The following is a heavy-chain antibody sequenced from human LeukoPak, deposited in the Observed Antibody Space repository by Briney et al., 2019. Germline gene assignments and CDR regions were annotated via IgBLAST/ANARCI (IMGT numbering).Heavy chain of an antibody. Sequence: PGGSLRLSCAASGFTFSSYGMHWVRQAPGKGLEWVAVIWYDGSNKYYADSVKGRFTISRDNSKNTLYLQMNSLRAEDTAVYYCARDGIRRDGYEIPEGYWGQGTLVTVSS. V-gene: IGHV3-33*01. CDR3: ARDGIRRDGYEIPEGY. J-gene: IGHJ4*02. D-gene: IGHD5-12*01. CDR2: IWYDGSNK. CDR1: GFTFSSYG.